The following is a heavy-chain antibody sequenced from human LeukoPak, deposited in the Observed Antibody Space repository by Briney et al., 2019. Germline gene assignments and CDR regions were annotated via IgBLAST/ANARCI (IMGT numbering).Heavy chain of an antibody. CDR1: GFTFSSYS. CDR3: AKRPLRYYGSGSYLSRNIDY. D-gene: IGHD3-10*01. V-gene: IGHV3-23*01. Sequence: GGSLRLSCVASGFTFSSYSMKWVRQAPGKGLEWVSAISGSGGSTYYADSVKGRFTISRDNSKNTLYLQMNSLRAEDTAVYYCAKRPLRYYGSGSYLSRNIDYWGQGTLVTVSS. CDR2: ISGSGGST. J-gene: IGHJ4*02.